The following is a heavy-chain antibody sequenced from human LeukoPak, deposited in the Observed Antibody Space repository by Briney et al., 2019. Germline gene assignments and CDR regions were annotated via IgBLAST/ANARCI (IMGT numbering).Heavy chain of an antibody. CDR3: ARREVTQSFDY. D-gene: IGHD2-21*02. V-gene: IGHV4-34*01. CDR1: GGSFSGYY. Sequence: SETLSLTCAGYGGSFSGYYWGWLGQPPGKGLEGRGEINNSGSTNDNPSLERRVTISIETSKKQFSLKLTSITAADTAVYYCARREVTQSFDYWGQGTLVTVSS. CDR2: INNSGST. J-gene: IGHJ4*02.